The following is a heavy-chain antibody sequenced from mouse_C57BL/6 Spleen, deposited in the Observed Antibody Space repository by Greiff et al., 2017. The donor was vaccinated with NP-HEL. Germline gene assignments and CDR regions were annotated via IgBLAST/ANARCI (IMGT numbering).Heavy chain of an antibody. V-gene: IGHV1-64*01. CDR2: IHPNSGST. D-gene: IGHD2-3*01. CDR3: ARSSADGYYIYWYFDV. Sequence: QVQLQQPGAELVKPGASVKLSCKASGYTFTSYWMHWVKQRPGQGLEWIGMIHPNSGSTNYNEKFKSKATLTVDKSSSTAYMQLSSLTSEDSAVYYCARSSADGYYIYWYFDVWGTGTTVTVSS. J-gene: IGHJ1*03. CDR1: GYTFTSYW.